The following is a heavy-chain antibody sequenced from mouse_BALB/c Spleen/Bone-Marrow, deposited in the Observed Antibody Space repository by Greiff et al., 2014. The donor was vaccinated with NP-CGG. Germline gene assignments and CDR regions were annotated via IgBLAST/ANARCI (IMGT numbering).Heavy chain of an antibody. V-gene: IGHV1-4*01. CDR1: GYTFTGYT. CDR2: INPTSGYA. CDR3: ARSMTVYFAMDY. J-gene: IGHJ4*01. Sequence: VQLQQSGAELARPGASVKMSCKASGYTFTGYTIHWVKQRPGQGLEWIGYINPTSGYANYNQKFKDKATLTADKSSSTAYMQLSSLTSEDSAVFYCARSMTVYFAMDYWGQGTSVTVSS.